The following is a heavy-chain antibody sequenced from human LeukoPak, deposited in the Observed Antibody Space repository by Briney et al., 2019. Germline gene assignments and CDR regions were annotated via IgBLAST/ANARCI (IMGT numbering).Heavy chain of an antibody. J-gene: IGHJ4*02. Sequence: GASVEVSCKTSGYTFTDYAVQWVRQAPGQRLEWMGWINAGNGKTKYSQKFQDRVTITRDTSATTAYLNLSSLRSEDTAVYYCARARWTSTVTTYYLDYWGQGTLVTVSS. V-gene: IGHV1-3*01. CDR1: GYTFTDYA. D-gene: IGHD4-17*01. CDR2: INAGNGKT. CDR3: ARARWTSTVTTYYLDY.